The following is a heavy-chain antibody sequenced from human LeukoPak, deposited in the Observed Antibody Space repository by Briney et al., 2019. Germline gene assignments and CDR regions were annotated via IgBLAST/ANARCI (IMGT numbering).Heavy chain of an antibody. Sequence: ASVKVSCKASGYTFTSYGISWVRQAPGQGLEWMGWISAYNGNTNYAQKLQGRVTMTTDTSTSTAYMELRSLGSDDTAVYYCARAKGDYYYYGMDVWGQGTTVTVSS. D-gene: IGHD3-16*01. CDR3: ARAKGDYYYYGMDV. CDR2: ISAYNGNT. J-gene: IGHJ6*02. CDR1: GYTFTSYG. V-gene: IGHV1-18*01.